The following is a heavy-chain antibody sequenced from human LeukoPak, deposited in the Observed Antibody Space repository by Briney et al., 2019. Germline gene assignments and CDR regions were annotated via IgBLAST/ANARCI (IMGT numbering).Heavy chain of an antibody. CDR2: ISGSGGST. CDR3: AKAFLAYCGGDCFDAFDI. Sequence: GGSLRLSCAASGFTFSSYSMNWVRQAPGKGLEWVSAISGSGGSTYYADSVKGRFTISRDNSKNTLYLQMNSLRAEDTAVYYCAKAFLAYCGGDCFDAFDIWGQGTMVTVSS. D-gene: IGHD2-21*02. V-gene: IGHV3-23*01. CDR1: GFTFSSYS. J-gene: IGHJ3*02.